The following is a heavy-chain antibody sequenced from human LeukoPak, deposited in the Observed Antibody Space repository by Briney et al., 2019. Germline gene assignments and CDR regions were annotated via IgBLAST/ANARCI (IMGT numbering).Heavy chain of an antibody. CDR2: TNSDGSST. Sequence: PGGSLRLSCAASGFTFSSYWMHWVRQAPGKGLVWVSRTNSDGSSTSYADSVKGRFTISRDNAKNTLYLQMNSLRAEDTAVYYCARRGESSSGKYYYYYMDVWGKGTTVTVSS. J-gene: IGHJ6*03. CDR1: GFTFSSYW. V-gene: IGHV3-74*01. D-gene: IGHD6-6*01. CDR3: ARRGESSSGKYYYYYMDV.